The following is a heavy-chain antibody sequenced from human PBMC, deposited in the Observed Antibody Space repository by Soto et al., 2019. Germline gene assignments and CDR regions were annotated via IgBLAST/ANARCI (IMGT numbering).Heavy chain of an antibody. CDR1: GYSFTNYC. CDR2: IYPGDSDT. CDR3: ARPYSYGPPGDS. J-gene: IGHJ5*01. D-gene: IGHD5-18*01. V-gene: IGHV5-51*01. Sequence: GESLKISCKGSGYSFTNYCIGWVRHISGKGLEWIGIIYPGDSDTRYSPSFQGQVTIPAEKTISTTYLQWSSLKASDTAMYYCARPYSYGPPGDSWGQGSLVTVSS.